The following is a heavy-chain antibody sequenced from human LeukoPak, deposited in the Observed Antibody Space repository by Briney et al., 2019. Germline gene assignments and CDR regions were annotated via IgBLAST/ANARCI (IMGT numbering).Heavy chain of an antibody. Sequence: GGSLRLSCAASGFTFSSYAMSWVRQAPGKGLEWVSAISGSGGSTYYADSVKGRFTISRDNAKNSLYLQMNSLRAEDTAVYYCAHGGGWYYFDYWGQGTLVTVSS. V-gene: IGHV3-23*01. J-gene: IGHJ4*02. CDR2: ISGSGGST. CDR3: AHGGGWYYFDY. D-gene: IGHD6-19*01. CDR1: GFTFSSYA.